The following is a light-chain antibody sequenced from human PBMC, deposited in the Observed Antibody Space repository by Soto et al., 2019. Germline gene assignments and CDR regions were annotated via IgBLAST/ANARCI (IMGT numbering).Light chain of an antibody. CDR1: QGIRHY. CDR2: EAS. V-gene: IGKV1-27*01. Sequence: DIQMTQSPSSLSASVGDRVTITCRASQGIRHYLAWYQQKPGKVPKLLICEASNLQSGVPSRFRGGGSGTEFTLTISSLQPEDVATYYCQNFDSAPPTFGQGTKV. J-gene: IGKJ1*01. CDR3: QNFDSAPPT.